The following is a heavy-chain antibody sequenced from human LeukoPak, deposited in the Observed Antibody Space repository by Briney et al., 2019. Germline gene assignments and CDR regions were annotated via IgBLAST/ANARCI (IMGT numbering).Heavy chain of an antibody. D-gene: IGHD3-10*01. Sequence: GGSLRLSCAASGLTFSPYGMTWARQTPGKGLEWVAKIKQDGSETYYGDSVRGRCTISRDNAKNSLYLEINTLRAEDTAVYYCSRYFIIIETWGQGTLVTVSS. CDR2: IKQDGSET. CDR3: SRYFIIIET. CDR1: GLTFSPYG. J-gene: IGHJ4*02. V-gene: IGHV3-7*05.